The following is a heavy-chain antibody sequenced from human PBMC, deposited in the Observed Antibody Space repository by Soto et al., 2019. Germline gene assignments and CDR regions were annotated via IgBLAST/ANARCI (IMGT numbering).Heavy chain of an antibody. Sequence: GRSLRLSCAGSGFTFSNYAVNWVRQAPGKGLEWVAVILYDGSVQHYADSVKGRFTVSRDNSKNTVYLQMNSLTPEDTPTYYWASEAFVSALNCFDPWGQGTLATVSS. V-gene: IGHV3-30-3*01. CDR3: ASEAFVSALNCFDP. CDR2: ILYDGSVQ. J-gene: IGHJ5*02. CDR1: GFTFSNYA. D-gene: IGHD3-16*01.